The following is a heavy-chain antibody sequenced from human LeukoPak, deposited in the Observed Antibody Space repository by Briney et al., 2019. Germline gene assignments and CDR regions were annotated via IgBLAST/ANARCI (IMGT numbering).Heavy chain of an antibody. J-gene: IGHJ6*03. CDR3: ARVYNWNYHYMDV. Sequence: ASVKVSCKASGYTFTSYGISWVRQAPGQGLEWMGWINPNSGGTNYAQKFQGRVTMTRDTSISTAYMELSRLRSDDTAVYYCARVYNWNYHYMDVWGKGTTVTVSS. CDR1: GYTFTSYG. D-gene: IGHD1-20*01. CDR2: INPNSGGT. V-gene: IGHV1-2*02.